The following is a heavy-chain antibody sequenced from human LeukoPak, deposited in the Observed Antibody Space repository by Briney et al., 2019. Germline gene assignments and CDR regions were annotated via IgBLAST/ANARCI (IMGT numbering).Heavy chain of an antibody. D-gene: IGHD2-21*01. CDR1: GGSISSSSYY. J-gene: IGHJ6*03. CDR2: IYYSGST. CDR3: ARAPPTFHYYYYMDV. V-gene: IGHV4-39*07. Sequence: KPSETLSLTCTVSGGSISSSSYYWGWIRQPPGKGLEWIGSIYYSGSTYYNPSLKSRVTISVDTSKNQFSLKLSSVTAADTAVYYCARAPPTFHYYYYMDVWGKGTTVTVSS.